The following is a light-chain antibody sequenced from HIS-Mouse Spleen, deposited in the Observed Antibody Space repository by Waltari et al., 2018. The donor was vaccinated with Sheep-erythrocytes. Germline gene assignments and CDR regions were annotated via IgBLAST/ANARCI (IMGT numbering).Light chain of an antibody. Sequence: DIQMTQSPSSLSASVGDRVTITCRASQSISSYLNWYQHKPGKAPKLLIYAASSLQSGVPSRFSSSGSGTDFTLTISSLQPEDFATYYCQQSYSTPYTFGQGTKLEIK. CDR1: QSISSY. CDR3: QQSYSTPYT. CDR2: AAS. V-gene: IGKV1-39*01. J-gene: IGKJ2*01.